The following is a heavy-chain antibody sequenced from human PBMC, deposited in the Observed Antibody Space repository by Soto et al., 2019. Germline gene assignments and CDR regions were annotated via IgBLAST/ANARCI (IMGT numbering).Heavy chain of an antibody. D-gene: IGHD3-16*02. V-gene: IGHV3-23*01. CDR2: ISGSGGSA. Sequence: PGGSLRLSCAASGFTFSNYAMTWVRQGPGKGLEWVSAISGSGGSAYYADSVKGRFTISRDNSKNTLYLQMNSLRAEDTAVYYCAKQFTFGGVIVNPYYYGMDVWGQGTTVTVSS. CDR1: GFTFSNYA. CDR3: AKQFTFGGVIVNPYYYGMDV. J-gene: IGHJ6*02.